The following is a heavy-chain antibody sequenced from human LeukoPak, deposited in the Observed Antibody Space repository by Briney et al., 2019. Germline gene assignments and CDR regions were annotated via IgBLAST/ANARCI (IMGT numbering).Heavy chain of an antibody. CDR2: FDREYGET. J-gene: IGHJ4*02. CDR1: GYSVTEVA. V-gene: IGHV1-24*01. D-gene: IGHD3-10*01. Sequence: GASVKVSCKVFGYSVTEVARHWVRQAPGKGPEWMGGFDREYGETVFAQKFQGRVTLTEDTSADTAYMELSRLRSDDTAVYYCAPVRGPWLYYFDYWGQGTLVTVSS. CDR3: APVRGPWLYYFDY.